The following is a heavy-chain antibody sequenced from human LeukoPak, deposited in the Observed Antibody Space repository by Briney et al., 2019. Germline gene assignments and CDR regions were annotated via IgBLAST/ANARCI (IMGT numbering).Heavy chain of an antibody. Sequence: GGSLRLSCAASGFTFSSYAMSWVRQAPGKGLEWVSAISGSGGSTYYADSVKGRFTISRDNAKNSLYLQMNSLRAEDTAVYYCARPTGWPYYYYMDVWGKGTTVTVSS. D-gene: IGHD1-14*01. CDR2: ISGSGGST. V-gene: IGHV3-23*01. CDR3: ARPTGWPYYYYMDV. CDR1: GFTFSSYA. J-gene: IGHJ6*03.